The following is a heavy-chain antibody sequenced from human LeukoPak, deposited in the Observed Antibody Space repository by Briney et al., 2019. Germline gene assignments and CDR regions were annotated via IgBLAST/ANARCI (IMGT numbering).Heavy chain of an antibody. J-gene: IGHJ4*02. Sequence: GGSLRLSCAASGFTFSSYGMHWARQAPGKGLEWVAFIRYDGSNKYYADSVKGRFTISRDNSKNTLYLQMNSLRAEDTAVYHCAKDRDYEGDFDYWGQGTLVTVSS. CDR1: GFTFSSYG. CDR2: IRYDGSNK. CDR3: AKDRDYEGDFDY. D-gene: IGHD4-17*01. V-gene: IGHV3-30*02.